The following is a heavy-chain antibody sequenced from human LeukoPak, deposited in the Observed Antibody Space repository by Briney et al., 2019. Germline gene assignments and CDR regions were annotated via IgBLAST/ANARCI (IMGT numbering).Heavy chain of an antibody. J-gene: IGHJ6*03. CDR3: ATCSSTSCYANNYYYYMDV. Sequence: SETLSLTCTVSGGSISSYYWSWIRQSPGKGLEWIGYIYYSGSTNYNPSLKSRVTISVDTSKNQFSLKLSSVTAADTAVYYYATCSSTSCYANNYYYYMDVWGKGTTVTVSS. CDR1: GGSISSYY. CDR2: IYYSGST. D-gene: IGHD2-2*01. V-gene: IGHV4-59*01.